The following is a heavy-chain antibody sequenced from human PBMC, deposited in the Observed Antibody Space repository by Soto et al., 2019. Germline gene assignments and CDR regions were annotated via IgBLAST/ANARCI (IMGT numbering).Heavy chain of an antibody. V-gene: IGHV1-69*02. CDR1: GGTFSSYT. D-gene: IGHD2-15*01. CDR3: ARGSLANSWYSPDY. CDR2: IIPILGIA. J-gene: IGHJ4*02. Sequence: QVQLVQSGAEVKKPGSSVKVSCKASGGTFSSYTISWVRQAPGQGLEWMGRIIPILGIANYAPKFQGRVTITADKSTSTAYMELSSLRSEDTAVYYCARGSLANSWYSPDYWGQGTLVTVSS.